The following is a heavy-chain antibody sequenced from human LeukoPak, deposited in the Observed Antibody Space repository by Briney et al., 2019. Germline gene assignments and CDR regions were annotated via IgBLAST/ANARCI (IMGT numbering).Heavy chain of an antibody. D-gene: IGHD1-1*01. Sequence: SGGSLRLSCAASGFIFSSYGMHWVRQAPGKGLEWVAVISYDGSNKKYADSVKDRSTISRDNSKNTLHLQMNSLRAEDTAVYYCVTVEDDFGEQHWGQGTLVTVSS. V-gene: IGHV3-30*03. CDR2: ISYDGSNK. J-gene: IGHJ1*01. CDR1: GFIFSSYG. CDR3: VTVEDDFGEQH.